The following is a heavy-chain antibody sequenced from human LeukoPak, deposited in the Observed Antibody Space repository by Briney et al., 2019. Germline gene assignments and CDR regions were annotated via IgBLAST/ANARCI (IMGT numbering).Heavy chain of an antibody. V-gene: IGHV1-2*02. J-gene: IGHJ6*03. CDR2: INPTSGGT. CDR3: ARVQAITGTIGYYYYYMDV. CDR1: GFTFTSSA. Sequence: ASVKVSCKASGFTFTSSAMQWVRQARGQRLEWMGWINPTSGGTNFAQKFQGRVTMTRDTSIGTAYMELSRLRSDDTAVYYCARVQAITGTIGYYYYYMDVWGKGTTVTISS. D-gene: IGHD1-20*01.